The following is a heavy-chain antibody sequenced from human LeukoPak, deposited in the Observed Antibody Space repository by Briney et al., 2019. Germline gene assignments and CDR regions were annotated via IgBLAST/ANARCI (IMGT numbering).Heavy chain of an antibody. V-gene: IGHV3-23*01. D-gene: IGHD3-10*01. CDR3: AKVKWFGELLSHFDY. Sequence: GGSQRLSCAASGFTFSSYAMSWVRQAPGKGLEWVSAISGSGGSTYYADSVKGRFTISRDNSKNTLYLQMNSLRAEDTAVYYCAKVKWFGELLSHFDYWGQGTLVTVSS. J-gene: IGHJ4*02. CDR2: ISGSGGST. CDR1: GFTFSSYA.